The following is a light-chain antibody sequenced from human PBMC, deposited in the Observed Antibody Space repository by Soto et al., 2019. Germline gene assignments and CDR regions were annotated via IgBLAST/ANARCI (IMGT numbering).Light chain of an antibody. J-gene: IGLJ2*01. CDR1: SSNIGSNT. V-gene: IGLV1-44*01. CDR3: AAWDDSLNGVV. Sequence: QSVLTQPPSASGTPGQRVTISCSGSSSNIGSNTVNWYQQLPGTAPKLLIYINNKRPSGVPDRFSGSKSGTSASLAISGLQSEDEADYYCAAWDDSLNGVVFGGGTKVTVL. CDR2: INN.